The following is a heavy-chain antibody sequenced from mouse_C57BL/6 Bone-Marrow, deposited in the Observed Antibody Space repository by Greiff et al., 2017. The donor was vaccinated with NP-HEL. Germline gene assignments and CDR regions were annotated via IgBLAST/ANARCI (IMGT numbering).Heavy chain of an antibody. CDR3: ARHYYGSSCFDY. CDR2: IYPRSGNT. V-gene: IGHV1-81*01. J-gene: IGHJ2*01. CDR1: GYTFTSYG. Sequence: VQLQQSGAELARPGASVKLSCKASGYTFTSYGISWVKQRTGQGLEWIGEIYPRSGNTYYNEKFKGKATLTADKSSSTAYMELRSLTSEDSAVYFCARHYYGSSCFDYWGQGTTLTVSS. D-gene: IGHD1-1*01.